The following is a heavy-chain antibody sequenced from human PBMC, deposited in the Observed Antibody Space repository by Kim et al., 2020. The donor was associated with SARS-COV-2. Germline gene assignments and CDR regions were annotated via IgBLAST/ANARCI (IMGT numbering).Heavy chain of an antibody. D-gene: IGHD3-3*01. CDR3: ARGDWDTIFGVVIRYDAFDI. CDR2: MNTNTGNP. J-gene: IGHJ3*02. V-gene: IGHV7-4-1*02. Sequence: ASVKVSCKASGYTFTSYAMNWVRQAPGQGLEWMGWMNTNTGNPTYAQGFTGRFVFSLDTSVSTAYLQISSLKAEDTAVYYCARGDWDTIFGVVIRYDAFDIWGQGTMVTVSS. CDR1: GYTFTSYA.